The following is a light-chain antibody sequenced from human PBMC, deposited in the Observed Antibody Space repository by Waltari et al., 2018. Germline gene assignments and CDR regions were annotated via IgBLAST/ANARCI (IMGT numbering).Light chain of an antibody. CDR2: GAT. CDR3: QQYDNWPPWT. Sequence: VSPGERATLSCRASHSISSNLAWYQHKPGQAPRLLIYGATTRAIGIPARFSGSGSETEFTLTISGLQSEDFAVYYCQQYDNWPPWTFGQGSRVEIK. V-gene: IGKV3-15*01. CDR1: HSISSN. J-gene: IGKJ1*01.